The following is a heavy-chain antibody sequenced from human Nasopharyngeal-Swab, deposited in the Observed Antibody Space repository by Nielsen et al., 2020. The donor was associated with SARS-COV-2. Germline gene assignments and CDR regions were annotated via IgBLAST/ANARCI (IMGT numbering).Heavy chain of an antibody. Sequence: WIRQPPGKGLEWVSYISSSGSTICYADSVKGRFTISRDNAKNSLYLQMNSLRAEDTAVYYCARDEGARVLWFGELSTYYYYGMDVWGQGTTVTVSS. V-gene: IGHV3-48*03. J-gene: IGHJ6*02. CDR3: ARDEGARVLWFGELSTYYYYGMDV. D-gene: IGHD3-10*01. CDR2: ISSSGSTI.